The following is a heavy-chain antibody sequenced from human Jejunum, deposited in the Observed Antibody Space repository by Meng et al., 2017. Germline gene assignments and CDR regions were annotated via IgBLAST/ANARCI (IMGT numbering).Heavy chain of an antibody. Sequence: HVDPLGAGPGLVKPSGTLSLTCAVSGDFTSSSDRWPWVRQAPGRGLEWIGEVWHSGATYYNPSLESRLTISIDTSNNRFSLELSSATAADTAVYYCARGVLERYFDYWGQGALVTVSS. J-gene: IGHJ4*02. CDR2: VWHSGAT. CDR1: GDFTSSSDR. CDR3: ARGVLERYFDY. D-gene: IGHD3-10*01. V-gene: IGHV4-4*02.